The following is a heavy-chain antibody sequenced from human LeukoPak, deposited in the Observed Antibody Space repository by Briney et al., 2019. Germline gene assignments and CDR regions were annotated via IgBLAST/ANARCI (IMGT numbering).Heavy chain of an antibody. D-gene: IGHD3-22*01. CDR2: FDPEDGET. J-gene: IGHJ4*02. CDR3: ATDRGGYYYDSSGYPLFDY. V-gene: IGHV1-24*01. Sequence: ASVKVSCKVSGYTLTELSMHWVRQAPGKGLEWMGGFDPEDGETIYAQKFQGRVTMTEDTSTDTAYMEQSSLRSEDTAVYYCATDRGGYYYDSSGYPLFDYWGQGTLVTVSS. CDR1: GYTLTELS.